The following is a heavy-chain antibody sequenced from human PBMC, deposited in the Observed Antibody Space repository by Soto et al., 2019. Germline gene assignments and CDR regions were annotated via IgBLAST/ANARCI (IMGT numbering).Heavy chain of an antibody. J-gene: IGHJ6*02. D-gene: IGHD1-1*01. CDR3: AKGLGSSTTGTTKGSYYYYYGMDV. CDR2: ISWNSGSI. CDR1: GFTFDDYA. Sequence: PGGSLRLSCAASGFTFDDYAMHWVRQAPGKGLEWVSGISWNSGSIGYADSVKGRFTISRDNAKNSLYLQMNSLRAEDTALYYCAKGLGSSTTGTTKGSYYYYYGMDVWGQGTTVTVSS. V-gene: IGHV3-9*01.